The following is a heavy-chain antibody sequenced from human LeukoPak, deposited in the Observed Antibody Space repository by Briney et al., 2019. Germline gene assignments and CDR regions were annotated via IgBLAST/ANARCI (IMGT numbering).Heavy chain of an antibody. Sequence: TGGSLRLSCAASGFTFDKYAIHWVRQAPGKGLEWVSLISGDGGSTYYADSMKGRFTISRDNSKNSLYLQMNSLRTEDTALYYCARDSQEFFQHWGQGTLVTVSS. CDR2: ISGDGGST. J-gene: IGHJ1*01. V-gene: IGHV3-43*02. CDR3: ARDSQEFFQH. CDR1: GFTFDKYA.